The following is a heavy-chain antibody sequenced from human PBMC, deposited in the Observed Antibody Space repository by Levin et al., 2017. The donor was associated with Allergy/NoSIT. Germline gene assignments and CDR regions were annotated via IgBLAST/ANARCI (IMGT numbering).Heavy chain of an antibody. CDR2: IYHSGST. Sequence: PSETLSLTCAVSGGSISSSNWWSWVRQPPGKGLEWIGEIYHSGSTSYNPSLKSRVTISVDKSKNQFSLRLSSVTAADTAVYYCARAGDKDYYGSGSYFDDWGQGTLVTVSS. V-gene: IGHV4-4*02. D-gene: IGHD3-10*01. CDR3: ARAGDKDYYGSGSYFDD. CDR1: GGSISSSNW. J-gene: IGHJ4*02.